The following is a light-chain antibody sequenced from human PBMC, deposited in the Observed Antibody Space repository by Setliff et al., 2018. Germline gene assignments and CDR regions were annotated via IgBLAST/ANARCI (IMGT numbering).Light chain of an antibody. CDR3: SAYAGSNNWGV. V-gene: IGLV2-8*01. CDR1: SSDVGAYNY. J-gene: IGLJ1*01. Sequence: ALTQPPSASGSPGQSVTISCTGTSSDVGAYNYVSWYQQHPGKAPKLLIFEATKRPSGVPDRFSGSKSGNTASLTVSGLQAEDEADYYCSAYAGSNNWGVFGTGTKVTVL. CDR2: EAT.